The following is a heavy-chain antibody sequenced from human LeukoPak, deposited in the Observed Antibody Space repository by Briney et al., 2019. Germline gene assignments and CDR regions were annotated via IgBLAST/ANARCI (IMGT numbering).Heavy chain of an antibody. CDR2: ISAYNANT. CDR3: ARRARGYYYYGMDV. CDR1: GYTFTSYG. Sequence: ASVRVSCKASGYTFTSYGISWVRQAPGQGLEWMGWISAYNANTNYAQKLQGRVTMTTDTSTSTAYMELRSLRSDDTAVYYCARRARGYYYYGMDVWGQGTTVTVSS. V-gene: IGHV1-18*01. J-gene: IGHJ6*02.